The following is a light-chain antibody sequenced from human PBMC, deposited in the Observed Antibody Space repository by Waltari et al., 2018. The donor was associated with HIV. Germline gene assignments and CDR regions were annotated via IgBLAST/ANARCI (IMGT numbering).Light chain of an antibody. Sequence: QSVLTQPPSASGTLGQRVTISCPGSNSNVGSKYVYWYQQVPGTAPKQLIYRNDQRHSGVPDRFSASKSGASASLSISGLRSEDEADYYCVAWDDSLSGFAFGTGTKVTVL. CDR1: NSNVGSKY. J-gene: IGLJ1*01. V-gene: IGLV1-47*01. CDR3: VAWDDSLSGFA. CDR2: RND.